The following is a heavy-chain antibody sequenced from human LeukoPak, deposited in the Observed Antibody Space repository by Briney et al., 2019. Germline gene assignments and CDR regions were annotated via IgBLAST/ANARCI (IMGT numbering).Heavy chain of an antibody. Sequence: GGSLRLSCAASGFTFSSYEMNWVRQAPGKGLEWVSYISSSGSTIYYAASVKGRFTISRDNSKNTLYLQMNSLRAEDTAVYYCAKDGLVWFGELNWGQGTLVTVSS. CDR2: ISSSGSTI. J-gene: IGHJ4*02. CDR1: GFTFSSYE. D-gene: IGHD3-10*01. V-gene: IGHV3-48*03. CDR3: AKDGLVWFGELN.